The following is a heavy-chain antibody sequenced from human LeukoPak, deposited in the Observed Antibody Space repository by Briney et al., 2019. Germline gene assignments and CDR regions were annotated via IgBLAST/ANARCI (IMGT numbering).Heavy chain of an antibody. CDR2: IIPIFGTA. D-gene: IGHD6-19*01. V-gene: IGHV1-69*01. CDR1: GGTFSSYA. CDR3: VRRGVAGCFDY. Sequence: SAKVSCKASGGTFSSYAISWVRQAPGQGLEWMGGIIPIFGTANYAQKFQGRVTITADESTSTAYMELSSLRSEDTAVYYCVRRGVAGCFDYWGQGTLVTVSS. J-gene: IGHJ4*02.